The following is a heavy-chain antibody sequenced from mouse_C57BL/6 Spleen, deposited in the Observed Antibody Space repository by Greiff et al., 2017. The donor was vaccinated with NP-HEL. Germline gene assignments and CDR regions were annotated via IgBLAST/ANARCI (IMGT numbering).Heavy chain of an antibody. CDR1: GYTFTSYW. D-gene: IGHD2-4*01. CDR3: ARFDDYDGDWYFDV. CDR2: IDPSDSYT. J-gene: IGHJ1*03. V-gene: IGHV1-69*01. Sequence: VKLQQPGAELVMPGASVKLSCKASGYTFTSYWMHWVKQRPGQGLEWIGEIDPSDSYTNYNQKFKGKSTLTVDKSSSTAYMQLSSLTSEDSAVYYCARFDDYDGDWYFDVWGTGTTVTVSS.